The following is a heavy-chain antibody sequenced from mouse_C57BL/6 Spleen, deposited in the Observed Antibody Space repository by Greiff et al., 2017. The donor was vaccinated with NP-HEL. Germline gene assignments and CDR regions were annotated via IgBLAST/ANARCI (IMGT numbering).Heavy chain of an antibody. J-gene: IGHJ2*01. D-gene: IGHD1-1*01. Sequence: QVQLKQSGPELVKPGASVKISCKASGYAFSSSWMNWVKQRPGKGLEWIGRIYPGDGDTNYNGKFKGKATLTVDTSSSTAYMELHSLTSEDSAVYFCAESITFFDYWGQGTTLTVSS. CDR2: IYPGDGDT. CDR3: AESITFFDY. V-gene: IGHV1-82*01. CDR1: GYAFSSSW.